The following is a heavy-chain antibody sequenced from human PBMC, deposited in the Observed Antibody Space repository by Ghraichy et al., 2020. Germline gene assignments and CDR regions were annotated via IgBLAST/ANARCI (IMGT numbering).Heavy chain of an antibody. V-gene: IGHV3-33*01. CDR1: GFTFSSYG. J-gene: IGHJ5*02. CDR3: ARDAHYDSSGYPGWFDP. Sequence: GGSLRLSCAASGFTFSSYGMHWVRQAPGKGLEWVAVIWYDGSNKYYADSVKGRFTISRDNSKNTLYLQMNSLRAEDTAVYYCARDAHYDSSGYPGWFDPWGQGTLVTVSS. D-gene: IGHD3-22*01. CDR2: IWYDGSNK.